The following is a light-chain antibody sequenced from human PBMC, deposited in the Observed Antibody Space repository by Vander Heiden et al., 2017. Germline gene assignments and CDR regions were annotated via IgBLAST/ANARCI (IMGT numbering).Light chain of an antibody. CDR3: QQDDTYPYT. V-gene: IGKV1-5*03. J-gene: IGKJ2*01. Sequence: IQITQPPSTLSASVGDGVTITCRASQSISNSLAWYQQKPGKAPKVVIYKASSLQSGVPSRFSGSGSGTEFTLTISSLQPDDFATYYCQQDDTYPYTFGQGTKVEIK. CDR2: KAS. CDR1: QSISNS.